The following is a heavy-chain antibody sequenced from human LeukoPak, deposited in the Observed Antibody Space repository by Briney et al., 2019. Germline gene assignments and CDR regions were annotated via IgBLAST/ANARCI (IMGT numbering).Heavy chain of an antibody. V-gene: IGHV4-59*01. CDR1: GGSISSYY. CDR3: ARGISTSWLY. CDR2: IYYSGST. Sequence: PSETLSLTCTVSGGSISSYYWSWIRQPPGKGLEWIGYIYYSGSTNYNPSLKSRVTISVDTSKNQFSLKLSSVTAADTAVYYCARGISTSWLYWGQGTLVTVSS. D-gene: IGHD2-2*01. J-gene: IGHJ4*02.